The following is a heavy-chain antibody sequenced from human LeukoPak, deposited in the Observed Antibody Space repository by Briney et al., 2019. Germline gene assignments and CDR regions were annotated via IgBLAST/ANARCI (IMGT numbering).Heavy chain of an antibody. CDR2: ISYDGSNK. J-gene: IGHJ6*02. CDR3: ARSVVPAAMYYYGMDV. CDR1: GFTFSSYA. V-gene: IGHV3-30*04. D-gene: IGHD2-2*01. Sequence: GGSLRLSCAASGFTFSSYAMHWVRQAPGKGLEWVAVISYDGSNKYYADSVKGRFTISRDNSKNTLYLQMNSLRAEDTAVYYCARSVVPAAMYYYGMDVWGQGTTVTVSS.